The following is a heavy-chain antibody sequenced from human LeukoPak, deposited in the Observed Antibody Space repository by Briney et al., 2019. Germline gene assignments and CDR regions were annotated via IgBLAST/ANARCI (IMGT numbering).Heavy chain of an antibody. CDR1: GFTFSSYS. CDR2: IISSSSTI. CDR3: ARSGYSRYYYYYYMDV. J-gene: IGHJ6*03. Sequence: GGSLRLSCAASGFTFSSYSMNWLRQATGKGLEGVSYIISSSSTIYYADSVKSRLIITRDNAKNSLYLQMNSMRAEDTAVYYCARSGYSRYYYYYYMDVWGKGTTVTVSS. V-gene: IGHV3-48*04. D-gene: IGHD2-15*01.